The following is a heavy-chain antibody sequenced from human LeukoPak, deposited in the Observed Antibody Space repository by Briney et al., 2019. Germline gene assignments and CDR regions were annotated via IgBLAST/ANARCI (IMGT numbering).Heavy chain of an antibody. J-gene: IGHJ5*02. CDR2: IYPGDSDT. Sequence: GESLKISCKGSGCSFTSYWIGWVRQMPGKGLEWMGIIYPGDSDTRYSPSFQGQVTVSADKSISTAYLQWSSLKASDIAMYYCARRQILGYCSSTSCYGNWFDPWGQGTLVTVSS. CDR1: GCSFTSYW. V-gene: IGHV5-51*01. D-gene: IGHD2-2*01. CDR3: ARRQILGYCSSTSCYGNWFDP.